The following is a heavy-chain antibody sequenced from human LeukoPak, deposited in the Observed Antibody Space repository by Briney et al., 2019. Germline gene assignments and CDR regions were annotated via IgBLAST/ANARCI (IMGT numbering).Heavy chain of an antibody. D-gene: IGHD2-8*01. V-gene: IGHV3-15*01. CDR2: IKSKTDGGTT. CDR3: TTALRYCTNGVCYPDYYYYGMDV. Sequence: GGSLRLSCAASGFTFSNAWMSWVRQAPGKGLEWVGRIKSKTDGGTTDYAASVKGRFTISRDDSKNTLYLQMNSLKTEDTAVYYCTTALRYCTNGVCYPDYYYYGMDVWGQGTTVTVSS. CDR1: GFTFSNAW. J-gene: IGHJ6*02.